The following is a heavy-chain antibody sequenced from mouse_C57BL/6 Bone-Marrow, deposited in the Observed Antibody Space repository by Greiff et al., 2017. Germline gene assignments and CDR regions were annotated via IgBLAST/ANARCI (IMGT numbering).Heavy chain of an antibody. CDR1: GFNIKDDY. V-gene: IGHV14-4*01. CDR2: IDPENGDT. J-gene: IGHJ3*02. Sequence: VQLQQSGAELVRPGASVKLSCTASGFNIKDDYMHWVKQRPEQGLEWIGWIDPENGDTEYASKFQGKATITEDTSTNTAYQQLSSLTSEDTAVYYCTTGGYWGQGTLVTVSA. CDR3: TTGGY.